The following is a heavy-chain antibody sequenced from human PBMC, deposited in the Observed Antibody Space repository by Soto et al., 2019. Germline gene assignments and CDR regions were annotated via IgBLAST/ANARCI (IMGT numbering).Heavy chain of an antibody. CDR1: GFTFDSYS. CDR3: ARDPSLAVALQTHFDY. J-gene: IGHJ4*02. CDR2: ISSSSSTI. Sequence: GGALRLSCAASGFTFDSYSMNCVRPAPGKGLEWVSYISSSSSTIYYTDSVKGRFTISRDNAKNSLYLQMNSLRDEDTAVYYCARDPSLAVALQTHFDYWGQGTLVTVSS. V-gene: IGHV3-48*02. D-gene: IGHD6-19*01.